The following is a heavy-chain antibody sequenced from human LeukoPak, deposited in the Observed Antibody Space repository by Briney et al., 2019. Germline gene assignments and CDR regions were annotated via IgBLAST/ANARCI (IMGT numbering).Heavy chain of an antibody. V-gene: IGHV4-39*01. D-gene: IGHD3-3*01. Sequence: SETLSLTCTVSGGSISSSSYYWGWIRQPPGKGLEWIGSIYYSGSTYYNPSLKSRVTISVDTSKNQFSLKLSSVTAADTAVYYCARHGPYGITIFGVVTNRAYFDYWGQGTLVTVSS. CDR1: GGSISSSSYY. CDR3: ARHGPYGITIFGVVTNRAYFDY. CDR2: IYYSGST. J-gene: IGHJ4*02.